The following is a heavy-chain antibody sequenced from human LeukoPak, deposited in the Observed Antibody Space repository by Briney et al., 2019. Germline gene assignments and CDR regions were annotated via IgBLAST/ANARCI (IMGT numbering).Heavy chain of an antibody. CDR1: GGSCSGYY. J-gene: IGHJ4*02. Sequence: SETLTLTYAVSGGSCSGYYWSWIRQPPGKGLEWIGEINHSGSTNYNPSLKSRVTISVDTSKNQFSLKLSSVTAADTAVYYCARATTRWLAKYYFDYWGQGTLVTVSS. V-gene: IGHV4-34*01. CDR2: INHSGST. D-gene: IGHD6-19*01. CDR3: ARATTRWLAKYYFDY.